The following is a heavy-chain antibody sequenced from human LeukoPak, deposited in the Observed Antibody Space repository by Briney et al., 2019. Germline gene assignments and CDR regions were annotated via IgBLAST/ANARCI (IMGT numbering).Heavy chain of an antibody. D-gene: IGHD3-3*01. CDR1: GYTFSDFH. J-gene: IGHJ6*03. V-gene: IGHV1-8*03. CDR2: MNPNSGNT. CDR3: ARSIGDFWSGYRPYYMDV. Sequence: ASVKVSCKASGYTFSDFHMHWVRQATGQGLEWMGWMNPNSGNTGYAQKFQGRVTITRNTSISTAYMELSSLRSEDTAVYYCARSIGDFWSGYRPYYMDVWGKGTTVTVSS.